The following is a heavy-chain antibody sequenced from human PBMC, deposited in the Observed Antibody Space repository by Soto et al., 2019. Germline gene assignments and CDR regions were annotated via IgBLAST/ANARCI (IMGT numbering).Heavy chain of an antibody. D-gene: IGHD3-3*01. J-gene: IGHJ4*02. CDR3: ARVLTGIFGVVTTYYFDY. V-gene: IGHV4-59*01. CDR2: IYYSGST. Sequence: SETLSLTCTVPGGSISSYYWSWIRQPPGKGLEWIGYIYYSGSTNYNPSLKSRVTISVDTSKNQFSLKLSSVTAADTAVYYCARVLTGIFGVVTTYYFDYWGQGTLVTVSS. CDR1: GGSISSYY.